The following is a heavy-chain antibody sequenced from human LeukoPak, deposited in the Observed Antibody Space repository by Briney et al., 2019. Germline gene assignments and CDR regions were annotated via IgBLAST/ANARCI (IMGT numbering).Heavy chain of an antibody. J-gene: IGHJ3*02. Sequence: ASVKVSCKASGGTFSSYAISWVRQAPGQGLEWMGRIIPILGIANYAQKFQGRVTITADKSTSTAYMELSSLRSEDTAVYYCARDGRYCSGGSWPTSAFDIWGQGTMVTVSS. CDR2: IIPILGIA. CDR3: ARDGRYCSGGSWPTSAFDI. D-gene: IGHD2-15*01. V-gene: IGHV1-69*04. CDR1: GGTFSSYA.